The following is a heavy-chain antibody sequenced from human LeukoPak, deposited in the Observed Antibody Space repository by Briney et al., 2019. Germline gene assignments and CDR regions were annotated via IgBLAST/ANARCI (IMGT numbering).Heavy chain of an antibody. Sequence: PGGSLRLSCAASGFTFSTYWMSWVRQAPGKGLEWAANINQEGSEKYYVDSVKGRFTISRDNAKNSLYLQMNSLRAEDTAVYYCVRRHSTGSEWGQGTLVTVSS. CDR2: INQEGSEK. J-gene: IGHJ4*02. V-gene: IGHV3-7*01. CDR3: VRRHSTGSE. D-gene: IGHD6-19*01. CDR1: GFTFSTYW.